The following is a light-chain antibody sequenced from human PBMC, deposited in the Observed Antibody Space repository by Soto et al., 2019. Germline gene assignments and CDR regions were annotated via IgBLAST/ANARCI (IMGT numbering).Light chain of an antibody. Sequence: EIVLTRSPGTLSLSPVERATLSCMASQSVSSSYLAWYQQKPGQAPRLLIYGASNRATGIPDRFSGSGSGTDFTLTISSLEPEDFAVYYCQQRSNWPTFGQGTKVDIK. CDR1: QSVSSSY. CDR2: GAS. V-gene: IGKV3D-20*02. J-gene: IGKJ1*01. CDR3: QQRSNWPT.